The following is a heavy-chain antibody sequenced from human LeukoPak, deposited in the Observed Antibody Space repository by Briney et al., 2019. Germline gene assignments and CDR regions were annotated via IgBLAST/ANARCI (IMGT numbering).Heavy chain of an antibody. J-gene: IGHJ4*02. CDR1: GFTISSYW. CDR3: ASAGTSYGDQFFDY. D-gene: IGHD4-17*01. CDR2: IKQDGSER. Sequence: GSLRLSCAASGFTISSYWMSWVRQAPGKGLEWVASIKQDGSERYYVDSVKGRFTISRDNVKSSLYLQMNSLRAEDTAVYYCASAGTSYGDQFFDYWGQGTLVTVSS. V-gene: IGHV3-7*01.